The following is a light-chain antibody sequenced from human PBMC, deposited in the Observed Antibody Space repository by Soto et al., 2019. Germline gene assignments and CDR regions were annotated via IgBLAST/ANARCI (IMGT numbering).Light chain of an antibody. CDR1: SSDVGGYNY. V-gene: IGLV2-14*01. Sequence: QSALTQPASVSGSPGQSITIACTGTSSDVGGYNYVSWYQQYPGKAPGVVISDVSNRPSGVSNRFSGSKSGNSASLTISGLQAEDEADKYCSSYTSSSTYVFGTVTKVTV. CDR3: SSYTSSSTYV. J-gene: IGLJ1*01. CDR2: DVS.